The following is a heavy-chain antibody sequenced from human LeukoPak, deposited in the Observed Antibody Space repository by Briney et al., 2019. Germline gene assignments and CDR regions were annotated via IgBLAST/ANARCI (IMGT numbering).Heavy chain of an antibody. CDR2: IVVGSGNT. CDR1: GFTFTSSA. CDR3: AATPRYSYGSYYYYGMDV. V-gene: IGHV1-58*02. J-gene: IGHJ6*02. Sequence: GTSVKVSCKASGFTFTSSAMQWVRQARGQRLEWIGWIVVGSGNTNYAQKFQERVTITRDMSTSTAYMELSSLRSEDTAVYYCAATPRYSYGSYYYYGMDVWGRGTTVTVSS. D-gene: IGHD5-18*01.